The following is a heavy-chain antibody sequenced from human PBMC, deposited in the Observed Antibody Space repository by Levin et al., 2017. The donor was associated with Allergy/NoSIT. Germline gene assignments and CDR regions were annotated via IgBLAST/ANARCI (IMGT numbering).Heavy chain of an antibody. Sequence: GGSLRLSCAASGFTFSSYALNWVRQAPGKGLEWVSAISGNGAGTYYADSVKGRFTISRDNSKNTLYLQMNSLRAEDTALYYCAKVYDYSGNFHYWGQGTLVTVSS. J-gene: IGHJ4*02. D-gene: IGHD3-22*01. CDR2: ISGNGAGT. CDR1: GFTFSSYA. V-gene: IGHV3-23*01. CDR3: AKVYDYSGNFHY.